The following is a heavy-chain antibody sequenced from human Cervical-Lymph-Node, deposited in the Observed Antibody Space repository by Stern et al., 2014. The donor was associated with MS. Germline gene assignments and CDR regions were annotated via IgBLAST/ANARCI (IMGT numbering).Heavy chain of an antibody. J-gene: IGHJ4*02. CDR3: TKDTYGPEDY. D-gene: IGHD3-10*01. CDR2: INRDGTTI. CDR1: GFTFRNYW. Sequence: EVQLEESGGGLVQPGGSLRLSCVASGFTFRNYWMHWVRQGPGKGLVCVARINRDGTTITHADSVKGRFTISIDNAKNTLYLQMNSLRVEDTAVYYCTKDTYGPEDYWGQGTSVTVSS. V-gene: IGHV3-74*02.